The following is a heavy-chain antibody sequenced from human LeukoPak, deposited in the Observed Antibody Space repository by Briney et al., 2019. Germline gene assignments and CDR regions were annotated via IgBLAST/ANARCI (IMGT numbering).Heavy chain of an antibody. CDR3: AHSGGYYSCDY. CDR2: IYWNDDK. D-gene: IGHD3-3*01. Sequence: SGPTLVKPTQTLTLTCTFSGVSLSTSGVGVSWISQPPGKALEWLALIYWNDDKRYSPSLKSRLTITKDTCKNQVVLTMTNVDPVDTGTYYCAHSGGYYSCDYWGQGTLVTVSS. J-gene: IGHJ4*02. CDR1: GVSLSTSGVG. V-gene: IGHV2-5*01.